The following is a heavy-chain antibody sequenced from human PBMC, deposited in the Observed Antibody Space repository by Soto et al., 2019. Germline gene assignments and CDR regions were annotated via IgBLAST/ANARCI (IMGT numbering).Heavy chain of an antibody. Sequence: SVKVSCKASGGTFSSYAISWVRQAPGQGLEWMGGIIPIFGTANYAQKFQGRVTITADESTSTAYMELSSLRSEDTAVYYCAKEMAIVVVLVAIDYYYYGMVVWGQGTTVNVAS. CDR1: GGTFSSYA. CDR2: IIPIFGTA. CDR3: AKEMAIVVVLVAIDYYYYGMVV. J-gene: IGHJ6*02. D-gene: IGHD2-2*01. V-gene: IGHV1-69*13.